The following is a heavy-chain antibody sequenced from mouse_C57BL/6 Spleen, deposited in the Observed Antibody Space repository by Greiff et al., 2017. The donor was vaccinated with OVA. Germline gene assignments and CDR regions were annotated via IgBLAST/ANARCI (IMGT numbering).Heavy chain of an antibody. V-gene: IGHV14-2*01. J-gene: IGHJ4*01. CDR1: GFNITDYY. CDR3: ARVNWADYYAMDY. Sequence: EVQLQQSGAELVKPGASVKLSCTASGFNITDYYMHWVKQRPEQGLEWIGRIDPEDGETKYAPKFQGKATITADTSSNTAYLQLSSLTSEDTAVYYGARVNWADYYAMDYWGQGTSVTVSS. D-gene: IGHD4-1*01. CDR2: IDPEDGET.